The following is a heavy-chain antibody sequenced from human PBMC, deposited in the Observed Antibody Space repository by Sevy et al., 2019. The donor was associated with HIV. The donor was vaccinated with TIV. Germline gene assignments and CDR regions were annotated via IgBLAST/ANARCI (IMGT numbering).Heavy chain of an antibody. Sequence: GGSLRLSCSASGFIFSTYTMHWVRQAPGKGLEYVSGINSNGDNTYYADSVKGRFTISRDNSENTLFLQMSSLRPDDTAMYYCVNSNSNTFHYWGQGTLVTVSS. CDR2: INSNGDNT. J-gene: IGHJ4*02. D-gene: IGHD6-13*01. CDR3: VNSNSNTFHY. V-gene: IGHV3-64D*06. CDR1: GFIFSTYT.